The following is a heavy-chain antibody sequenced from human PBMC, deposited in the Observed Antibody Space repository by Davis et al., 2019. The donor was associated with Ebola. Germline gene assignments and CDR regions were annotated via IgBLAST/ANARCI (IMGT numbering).Heavy chain of an antibody. CDR1: GFTFRDYA. Sequence: PGGSLRLSCAASGFTFRDYAIHWVRQAPGKGLEYVSVISSNGGSTYYADSVKGRFTISRDNSKNTLYLQMGGLRAEDMAVYYCARGLQLGVLDFWGQGTLVSVSS. V-gene: IGHV3-64*02. J-gene: IGHJ4*02. CDR2: ISSNGGST. CDR3: ARGLQLGVLDF. D-gene: IGHD3-16*01.